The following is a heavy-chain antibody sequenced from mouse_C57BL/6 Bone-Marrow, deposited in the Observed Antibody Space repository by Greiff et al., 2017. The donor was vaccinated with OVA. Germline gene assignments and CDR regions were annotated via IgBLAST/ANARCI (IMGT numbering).Heavy chain of an antibody. J-gene: IGHJ1*03. Sequence: DVKLVESGGGLVQPGGSLKLSCAASGFTFSDYYMYWVRQTPEKRLEWVAYISNGGGSTYYPDTVKGRFTISRDNAKNTLYLQMSRLKSEDTAMYYCARHGLYWYFDVWGTGTTVTVSS. D-gene: IGHD2-2*01. CDR3: ARHGLYWYFDV. CDR1: GFTFSDYY. V-gene: IGHV5-12*01. CDR2: ISNGGGST.